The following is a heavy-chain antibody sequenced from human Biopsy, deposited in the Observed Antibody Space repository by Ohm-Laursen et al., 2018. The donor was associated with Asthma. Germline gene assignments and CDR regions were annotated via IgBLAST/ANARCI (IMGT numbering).Heavy chain of an antibody. J-gene: IGHJ3*01. CDR1: GYNFISFA. V-gene: IGHV1-3*04. CDR3: ARTYYDFLTGQVKDVFGV. D-gene: IGHD3-9*01. Sequence: ASVKVSCKASGYNFISFAIHWVRQAPGQRLEGMGWVNTGNGDTKYSQKFQGRVTITRDTSASTAYMELRSLRSEDTATYYCARTYYDFLTGQVKDVFGVWGQGTMVAASS. CDR2: VNTGNGDT.